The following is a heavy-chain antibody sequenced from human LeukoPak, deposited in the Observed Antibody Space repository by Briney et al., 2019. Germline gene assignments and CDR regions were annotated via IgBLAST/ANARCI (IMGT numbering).Heavy chain of an antibody. V-gene: IGHV1-18*01. Sequence: GASVKVSRMASGYTFTSYGISWVRQAPGQGLEWMGWISAYNGNTNYAQKLQGRVTMTTDTSTSTAYMELRSLRSDDTAVYYCARSRVKWLVSFHPYHDAFDIWGQGTTVTVSS. CDR3: ARSRVKWLVSFHPYHDAFDI. J-gene: IGHJ3*02. CDR1: GYTFTSYG. CDR2: ISAYNGNT. D-gene: IGHD6-19*01.